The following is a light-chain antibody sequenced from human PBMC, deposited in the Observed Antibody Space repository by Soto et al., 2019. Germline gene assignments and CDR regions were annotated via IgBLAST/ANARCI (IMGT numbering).Light chain of an antibody. CDR1: QSVSSSY. J-gene: IGKJ1*01. V-gene: IGKV3-20*01. CDR3: QQYGSSRT. Sequence: EIVLTQSPGTLSLSPGERATLSCRTSQSVSSSYLAWYQQKPGQAPRLLIYGASSRATGIPDRFSGSGSGTEFTLTISSLQSEDFAVYYCQQYGSSRTFGQGTKVDI. CDR2: GAS.